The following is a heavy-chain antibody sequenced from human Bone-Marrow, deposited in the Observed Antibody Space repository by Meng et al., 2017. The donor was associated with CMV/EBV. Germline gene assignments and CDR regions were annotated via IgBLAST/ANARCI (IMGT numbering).Heavy chain of an antibody. Sequence: GGSLRLSCAASGFTFSDYYMNWVRQAPGKGLEWVSYISSSGSTIYYADSVKGRFTISRDNAKNSLYLQMNSLRAEDTAVYYCARAYSPGPYYYGMDVWGQGTTVTVSS. CDR2: ISSSGSTI. J-gene: IGHJ6*02. CDR3: ARAYSPGPYYYGMDV. V-gene: IGHV3-11*04. D-gene: IGHD4-11*01. CDR1: GFTFSDYY.